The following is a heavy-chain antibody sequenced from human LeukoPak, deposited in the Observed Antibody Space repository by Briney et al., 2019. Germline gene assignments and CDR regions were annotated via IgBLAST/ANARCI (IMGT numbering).Heavy chain of an antibody. D-gene: IGHD2-2*01. CDR2: INHSGST. CDR3: ARMYCSSTSCYGPLDY. V-gene: IGHV4-34*01. Sequence: SETLSLTCAVYGGSFSGYYWSWIRQPPGKGLEWIGEINHSGSTNYNPSLKSRVTISVDTSKNQFSLKLGSVTAADTAVYYCARMYCSSTSCYGPLDYWGQGTLVTVSS. CDR1: GGSFSGYY. J-gene: IGHJ4*02.